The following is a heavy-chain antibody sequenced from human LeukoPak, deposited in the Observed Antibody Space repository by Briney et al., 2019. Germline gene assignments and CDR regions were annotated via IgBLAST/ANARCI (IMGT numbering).Heavy chain of an antibody. Sequence: GGSLRLSCVASGFTFNSFAMHWVRQAPGKGLEWVASINHNGNVNYYVDSVKGRFTISRDNAKNSLYLQMSNLRAEDTAVYFCARGGGLDVWGQGATVTVSS. CDR2: INHNGNVN. V-gene: IGHV3-7*03. CDR3: ARGGGLDV. CDR1: GFTFNSFA. J-gene: IGHJ6*02. D-gene: IGHD3-16*01.